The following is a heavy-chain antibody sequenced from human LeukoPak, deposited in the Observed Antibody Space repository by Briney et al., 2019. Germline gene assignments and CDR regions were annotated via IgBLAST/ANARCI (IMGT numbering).Heavy chain of an antibody. CDR1: GYTFTGYY. CDR3: AKFHLHPVYCSGGSCLDY. V-gene: IGHV1-2*06. Sequence: GASVKVSCKASGYTFTGYYMHWVRQAPGQGLEWMGRINPNSGGTNYAQKFQGRVTMTRDTSISTAYMELSRLRSDDTAVYYCAKFHLHPVYCSGGSCLDYWGQGTLVTVSS. D-gene: IGHD2-15*01. CDR2: INPNSGGT. J-gene: IGHJ4*02.